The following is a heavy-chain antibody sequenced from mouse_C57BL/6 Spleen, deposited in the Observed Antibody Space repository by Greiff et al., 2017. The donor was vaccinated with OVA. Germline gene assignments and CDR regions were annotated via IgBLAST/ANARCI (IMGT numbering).Heavy chain of an antibody. CDR1: GYTFTDYE. Sequence: QVQLQQSGAELVRPGASVTLSCKASGYTFTDYEMHWVKQTPVHGLEWIGAIDPETGGTAYNQKFKGKAILTADKSSSTAYMELRSLTSEDSAVYYCTTPFITTVDYGGQGTTLTVSS. CDR3: TTPFITTVDY. CDR2: IDPETGGT. J-gene: IGHJ2*01. D-gene: IGHD1-1*01. V-gene: IGHV1-15*01.